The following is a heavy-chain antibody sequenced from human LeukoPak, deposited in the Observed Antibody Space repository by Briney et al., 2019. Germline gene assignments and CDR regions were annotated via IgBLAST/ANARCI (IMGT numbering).Heavy chain of an antibody. CDR1: GFTFSSYA. CDR2: ISGSGGST. D-gene: IGHD1-1*01. CDR3: ARDSGTRSTHLYFDY. V-gene: IGHV3-23*01. Sequence: GGSLRLSCAASGFTFSSYAMSWVRQAPGKGLEWVSAISGSGGSTYYADSVKGRFTISRDNSKNTLYLQMNSLRAEDTAVYYCARDSGTRSTHLYFDYWGEGTLVTVSS. J-gene: IGHJ4*02.